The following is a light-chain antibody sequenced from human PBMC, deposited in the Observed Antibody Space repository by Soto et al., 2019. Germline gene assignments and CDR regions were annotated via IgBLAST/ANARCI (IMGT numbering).Light chain of an antibody. Sequence: QSALTQPASVSGSPGQSITISCTGSSSDVATYNFVSWYQQHPGKAPKLINYDVSNRPSGVSNHFTGSKSDNTASLTFSGLQAEDEADYYCNSYTTSTTVVFGTGTKVTVL. CDR2: DVS. V-gene: IGLV2-14*03. CDR3: NSYTTSTTVV. J-gene: IGLJ1*01. CDR1: SSDVATYNF.